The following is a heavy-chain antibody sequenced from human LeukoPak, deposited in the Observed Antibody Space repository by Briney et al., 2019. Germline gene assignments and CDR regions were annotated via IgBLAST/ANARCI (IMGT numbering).Heavy chain of an antibody. J-gene: IGHJ4*02. V-gene: IGHV4-59*01. CDR2: IYYIGST. D-gene: IGHD2-15*01. CDR3: VRDFDGGGSGDY. Sequence: SETLSLTCTVSGGSISSYYWSWIRQPPGKGLEWIGYIYYIGSTNYNPSLKGRVTMSVDTSKNQFSLKLSSVTAADTAVYYCVRDFDGGGSGDYWGQGTLVTVSS. CDR1: GGSISSYY.